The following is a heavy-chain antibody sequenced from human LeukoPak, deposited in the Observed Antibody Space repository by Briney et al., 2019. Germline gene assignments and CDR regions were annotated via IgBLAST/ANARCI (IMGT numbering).Heavy chain of an antibody. Sequence: GGSLRLSCVGSTFIFGSYSMNWVRQAPGKGLEWVSYISETSSHRYYAGSVKGRFTISRDNAQNSLYLQMNSLSAEDTGIYYCARDRATKTRIGGMDVWGQGTTVIVSS. D-gene: IGHD1/OR15-1a*01. CDR2: ISETSSHR. CDR3: ARDRATKTRIGGMDV. V-gene: IGHV3-21*06. J-gene: IGHJ6*02. CDR1: TFIFGSYS.